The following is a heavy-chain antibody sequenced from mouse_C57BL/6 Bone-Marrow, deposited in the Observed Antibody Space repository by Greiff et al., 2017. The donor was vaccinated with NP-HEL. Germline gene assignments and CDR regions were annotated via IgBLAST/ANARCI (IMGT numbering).Heavy chain of an antibody. CDR1: GFTFSSYA. CDR2: ISSGGDYI. D-gene: IGHD5-5*01. Sequence: EVQRVESGEGLVKPGGSLKLSCAASGFTFSSYAMSWVRQTPEKRLEWVAYISSGGDYIYYADTVKGRFTISRDNAKNTLFLQMTSLRSEDTAMYYCARNTLPYFDYWGQGTTLTVSS. J-gene: IGHJ2*01. CDR3: ARNTLPYFDY. V-gene: IGHV5S21*01.